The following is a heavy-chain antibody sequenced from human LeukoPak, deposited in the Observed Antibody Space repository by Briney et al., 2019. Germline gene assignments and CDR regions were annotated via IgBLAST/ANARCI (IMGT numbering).Heavy chain of an antibody. Sequence: GGSLRLSCVASGFSISGYWMSWVRQAPGKGLEWVANIKQDGSEKNYVGSVKGRFTISRDNAKNSLYLEMDSLRAEDTAVYYCYSATPDYWGQGTLATVSS. J-gene: IGHJ4*02. CDR3: YSATPDY. D-gene: IGHD2-15*01. CDR1: GFSISGYW. V-gene: IGHV3-7*01. CDR2: IKQDGSEK.